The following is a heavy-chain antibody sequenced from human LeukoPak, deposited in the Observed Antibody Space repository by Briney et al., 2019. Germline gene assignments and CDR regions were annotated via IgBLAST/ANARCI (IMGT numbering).Heavy chain of an antibody. Sequence: GGSLRLSCAASGFTFSSYSMNWVRQAPGKGLEWVSSISSSSSYIYYADSVKGRFTISRDNSKNTLYLQMNSLRAEDTAVYYCARRRYSYGGYYFDYWGQGTLVTVSS. V-gene: IGHV3-21*01. CDR3: ARRRYSYGGYYFDY. J-gene: IGHJ4*02. CDR2: ISSSSSYI. D-gene: IGHD5-18*01. CDR1: GFTFSSYS.